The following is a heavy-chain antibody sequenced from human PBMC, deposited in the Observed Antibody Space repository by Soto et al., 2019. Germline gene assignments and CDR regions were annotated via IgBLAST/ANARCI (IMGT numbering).Heavy chain of an antibody. D-gene: IGHD2-2*01. Sequence: QVQLVESGGGVVQPGRSLRLSCAASGFTFSSYGMHWVRQAPGKGLEWVAVISYDGRNNYYADSVKGRFTISRDNSKNTLFLQMNSLRAEDTAVYYCAKDPTVVEAFYYYGMDVWGQGTTVTVSS. CDR3: AKDPTVVEAFYYYGMDV. CDR2: ISYDGRNN. J-gene: IGHJ6*02. V-gene: IGHV3-30*18. CDR1: GFTFSSYG.